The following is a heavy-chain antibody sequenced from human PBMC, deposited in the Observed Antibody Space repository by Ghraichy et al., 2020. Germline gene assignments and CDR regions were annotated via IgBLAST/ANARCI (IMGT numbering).Heavy chain of an antibody. D-gene: IGHD2-2*02. CDR3: ARAYCSSTSCYTFDY. Sequence: ASVKVSCKASGYTFTSYAMHWVRQAPGQRLEWMGWINAGNGNTKYSQKFQGRVTITRDTSANTAYMELSSLRSEDTAVYYCARAYCSSTSCYTFDYWGQGTLVTVSS. CDR1: GYTFTSYA. V-gene: IGHV1-3*01. CDR2: INAGNGNT. J-gene: IGHJ4*02.